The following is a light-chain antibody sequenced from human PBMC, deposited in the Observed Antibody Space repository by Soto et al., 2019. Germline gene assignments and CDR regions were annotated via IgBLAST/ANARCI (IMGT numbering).Light chain of an antibody. CDR1: SSDIGSYNY. Sequence: QSVLTQPASVSGSPGQSITISCTGTSSDIGSYNYVSWYQQHPGKVPKLIIFEVSTRPSGVSNRFSGSKSGNTASLTISGLQADDEADYYCSSFTTSTTLYGFGTGTKVTVL. CDR2: EVS. V-gene: IGLV2-14*01. J-gene: IGLJ1*01. CDR3: SSFTTSTTLYG.